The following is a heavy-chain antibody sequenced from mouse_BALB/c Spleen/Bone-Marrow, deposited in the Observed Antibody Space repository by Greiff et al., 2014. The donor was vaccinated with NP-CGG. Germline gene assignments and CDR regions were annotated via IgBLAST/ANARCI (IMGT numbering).Heavy chain of an antibody. CDR1: GFNIKDTY. CDR3: ARYYRYYYAMDY. CDR2: IDPANSNT. V-gene: IGHV14-3*02. Sequence: VQLQQSGAELVKPGASVESSCTASGFNIKDTYMHWVKQRPEQGLEWIGRIDPANSNTKYDPKFQGKATITADTSSNTAYLQLSSLTSEDTAVYYCARYYRYYYAMDYWGQGTSVTVSS. J-gene: IGHJ4*01. D-gene: IGHD1-1*01.